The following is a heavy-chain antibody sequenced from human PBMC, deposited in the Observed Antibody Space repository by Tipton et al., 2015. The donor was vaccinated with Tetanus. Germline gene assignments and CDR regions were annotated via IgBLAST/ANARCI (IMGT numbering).Heavy chain of an antibody. D-gene: IGHD3-10*01. J-gene: IGHJ5*02. CDR3: AKAKTWANLWFGDP. CDR2: VSGTGGST. V-gene: IGHV3-23*01. CDR1: GFTFSSYP. Sequence: SLRLSCVASGFTFSSYPMTWVRQAPGKGLEWVAGVSGTGGSTYYADYVRGRFTVSRDNSKDTFFLQMSRLRADDTAIYYCAKAKTWANLWFGDPWGQGTLVAVSS.